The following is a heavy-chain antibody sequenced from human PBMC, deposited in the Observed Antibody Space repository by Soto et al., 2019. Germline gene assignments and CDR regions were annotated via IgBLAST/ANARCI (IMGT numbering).Heavy chain of an antibody. CDR1: GFTFSSYW. Sequence: GGSLRLSCAASGFTFSSYWMSWVRQAPGKGLEWVANIKQDGSEKYYVDSVKGRFTISRDNAKNSLYLQMNSLRAEDTAVYYCARSGWSGYYDAFDIWGQGTMVTVSS. CDR2: IKQDGSEK. V-gene: IGHV3-7*01. D-gene: IGHD3-3*01. CDR3: ARSGWSGYYDAFDI. J-gene: IGHJ3*02.